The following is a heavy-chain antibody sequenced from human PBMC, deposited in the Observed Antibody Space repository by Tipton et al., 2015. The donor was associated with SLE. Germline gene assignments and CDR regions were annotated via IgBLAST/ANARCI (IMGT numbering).Heavy chain of an antibody. CDR1: GGSISSYY. CDR2: IYYSGST. V-gene: IGHV4-59*12. Sequence: TLSLTCTVSGGSISSYYWSWIRQPPGKGLEWIGYIYYSGSTNYNPSLKSRVTISVDTSKNQFSLKLSSVTAADTAVYYCARVGQQLVPDYWGQGTLVTVSS. D-gene: IGHD6-13*01. J-gene: IGHJ4*02. CDR3: ARVGQQLVPDY.